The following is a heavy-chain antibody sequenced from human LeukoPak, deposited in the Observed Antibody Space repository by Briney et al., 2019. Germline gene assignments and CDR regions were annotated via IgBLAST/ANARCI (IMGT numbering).Heavy chain of an antibody. J-gene: IGHJ4*02. Sequence: SETLSLTCTVSGGFISGYYWSWIRQHPGKGLEWIGYIYYSGSTYYNPSLKSRVTISVDTSKNQFSLKLSSVTAADTAVYYCAKYYFDSSGYYYFDYWGQGTLVTVSS. CDR2: IYYSGST. V-gene: IGHV4-59*06. CDR3: AKYYFDSSGYYYFDY. CDR1: GGFISGYY. D-gene: IGHD3-22*01.